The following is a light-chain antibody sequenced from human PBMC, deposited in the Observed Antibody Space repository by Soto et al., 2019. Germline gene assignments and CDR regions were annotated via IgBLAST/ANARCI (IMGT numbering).Light chain of an antibody. Sequence: QSVLTQPPSASGAPGQRVTISCTGSSSNIGAGYDVHWYQQLPGTAPKLLIYGNSNRPSGVPDRFSGSKSGTSASLAITGLQAEDEADYYCQSYDSSLSGSYVFGTGTQLTVL. CDR1: SSNIGAGYD. CDR3: QSYDSSLSGSYV. V-gene: IGLV1-40*01. CDR2: GNS. J-gene: IGLJ1*01.